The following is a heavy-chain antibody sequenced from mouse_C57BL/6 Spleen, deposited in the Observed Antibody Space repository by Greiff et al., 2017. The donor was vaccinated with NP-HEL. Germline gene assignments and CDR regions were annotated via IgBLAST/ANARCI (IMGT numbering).Heavy chain of an antibody. V-gene: IGHV1-26*01. CDR3: ARGGTTNAMDY. CDR2: INPNNGDT. CDR1: GYTFTDYY. J-gene: IGHJ4*01. D-gene: IGHD1-1*01. Sequence: VQLQQSGPELVKPGASVKISCKASGYTFTDYYMNWVKQSHGKSLEWIGDINPNNGDTNYNGKFKGKATLTADKSSSTAYMQLSSLTSEDSAVYFCARGGTTNAMDYWGQGTSVTVSS.